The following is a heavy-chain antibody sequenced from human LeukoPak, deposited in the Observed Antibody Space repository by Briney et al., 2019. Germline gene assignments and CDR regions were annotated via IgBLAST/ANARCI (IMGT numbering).Heavy chain of an antibody. J-gene: IGHJ5*02. Sequence: ADTLFLTCTVSGASISSISSYYWSWIRQPSGKGLEWIGYIYYSGSTNYNPSLKSRVTISIDTSKNQFSLKLSSVTAADTAVYYCARHNQGYGGGYNWFDPWGQGTLVTVSS. CDR3: ARHNQGYGGGYNWFDP. D-gene: IGHD4-23*01. CDR1: GASISSISSYY. V-gene: IGHV4-59*08. CDR2: IYYSGST.